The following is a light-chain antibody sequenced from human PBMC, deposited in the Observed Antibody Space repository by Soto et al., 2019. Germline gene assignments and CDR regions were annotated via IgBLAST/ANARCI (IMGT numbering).Light chain of an antibody. J-gene: IGKJ1*01. Sequence: EIQMTQSPSSLSASVGDRFTITFLASQGISTYLNWYQQKPGKAPKLLISAASSLQSGVPSRFSGSGSETDFTLTISSLQPEDFATYSCQQSYSTTWTFGQGTKVDI. V-gene: IGKV1-39*01. CDR3: QQSYSTTWT. CDR2: AAS. CDR1: QGISTY.